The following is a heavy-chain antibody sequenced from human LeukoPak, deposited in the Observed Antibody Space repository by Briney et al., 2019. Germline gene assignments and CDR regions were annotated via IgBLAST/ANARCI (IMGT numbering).Heavy chain of an antibody. Sequence: GGSLRLSCVASGFTFSTYEMNWVRQAPGRGLEWIAYIGSSGINIYYGEYVKGRFTISRDNAKNSLYLQMNSLRAEDTAVYYCARGALGYCNSINCPQLDYWGQGTLVTVSS. CDR3: ARGALGYCNSINCPQLDY. CDR2: IGSSGINI. V-gene: IGHV3-48*03. CDR1: GFTFSTYE. J-gene: IGHJ4*02. D-gene: IGHD2-2*01.